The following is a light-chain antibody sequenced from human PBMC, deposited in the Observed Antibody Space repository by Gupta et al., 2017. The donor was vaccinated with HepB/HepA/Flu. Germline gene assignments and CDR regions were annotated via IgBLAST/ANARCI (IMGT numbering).Light chain of an antibody. CDR1: QSISSW. V-gene: IGKV1-5*03. CDR2: KAS. Sequence: DTQMTQSPSTLSASVGDRVTITCRASQSISSWLAWYQQKPGKAPKLLIYKASSLGSGVPSRFSGSGSGTEFTLTISSLQPDDFATYYCQQDNSYWTFGQGTKVEIK. CDR3: QQDNSYWT. J-gene: IGKJ1*01.